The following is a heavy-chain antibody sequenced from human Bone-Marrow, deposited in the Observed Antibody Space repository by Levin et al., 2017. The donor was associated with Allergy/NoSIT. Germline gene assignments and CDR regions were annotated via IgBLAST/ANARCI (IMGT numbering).Heavy chain of an antibody. CDR3: ERATRSSLIYYFDY. D-gene: IGHD6-13*01. J-gene: IGHJ4*02. CDR1: GDSISRFY. V-gene: IGHV4-59*01. CDR2: GFYSGTT. Sequence: SETLSLTCTVSGDSISRFYWSWIRQPPGRGLEWIGNGFYSGTTNYNPSLKSRVTILVDTSKNQFSLKLRSVTAADTAVYYCERATRSSLIYYFDYWGKGTLVTVSS.